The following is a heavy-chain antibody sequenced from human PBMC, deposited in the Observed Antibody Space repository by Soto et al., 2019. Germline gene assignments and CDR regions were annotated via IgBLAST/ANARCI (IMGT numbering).Heavy chain of an antibody. V-gene: IGHV4-59*01. CDR1: GGSISSYY. CDR3: ARGRYFDWLSYDY. Sequence: SETLSLTCTVSGGSISSYYWSWIRQPPGKGLEWIGYIYYSGSTNYNPSLKSRVTISVDTSKNQFSLKLSSVTAADTAVYYCARGRYFDWLSYDYWGQGTLVTVS. D-gene: IGHD3-9*01. CDR2: IYYSGST. J-gene: IGHJ4*02.